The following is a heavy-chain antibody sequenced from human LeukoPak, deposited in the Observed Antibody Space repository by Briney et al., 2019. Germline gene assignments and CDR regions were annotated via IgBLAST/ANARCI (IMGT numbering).Heavy chain of an antibody. J-gene: IGHJ5*02. CDR2: MSGSGGST. Sequence: GGSLRLSCAASGFTFSSYSMNWVRQAPGKGLEWVSAMSGSGGSTYYADSVKGRFTISRDNSKNTLYLQMNSLRAEDTAVYYCAKKLSSVWFDPWGQGTLVTVSS. D-gene: IGHD3-22*01. V-gene: IGHV3-23*01. CDR1: GFTFSSYS. CDR3: AKKLSSVWFDP.